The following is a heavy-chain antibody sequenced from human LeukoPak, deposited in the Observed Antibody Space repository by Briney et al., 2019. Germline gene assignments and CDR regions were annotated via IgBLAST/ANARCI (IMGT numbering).Heavy chain of an antibody. D-gene: IGHD3-10*01. CDR3: ARDPIPLPYYGSGYNWFDP. CDR2: IYTSGST. V-gene: IGHV4-4*07. Sequence: SETLSLTCTVSRGSISSYYWSWIRQPAGKGLEWIGRIYTSGSTNYNPSLKSRVTMSVDTSKNQFSLKLSSVTAADTAVYYCARDPIPLPYYGSGYNWFDPWGQGTLVTVSS. J-gene: IGHJ5*02. CDR1: RGSISSYY.